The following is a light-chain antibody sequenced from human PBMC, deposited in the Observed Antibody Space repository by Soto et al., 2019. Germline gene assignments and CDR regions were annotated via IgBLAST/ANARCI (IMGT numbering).Light chain of an antibody. CDR1: QSVSSTY. CDR3: QQRSNWRT. Sequence: EIVLTQSPGTLSLSPGERATLSCRASQSVSSTYLAWYQLKPGQAPRLLIYGASTRATGIPARFSGSGSGTDFTLTISSLEPEDFAVYYCQQRSNWRTFGQGTKVDIK. CDR2: GAS. J-gene: IGKJ1*01. V-gene: IGKV3D-20*02.